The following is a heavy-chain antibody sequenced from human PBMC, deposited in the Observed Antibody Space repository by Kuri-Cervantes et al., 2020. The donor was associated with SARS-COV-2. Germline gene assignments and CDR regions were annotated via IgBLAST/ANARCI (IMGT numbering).Heavy chain of an antibody. CDR2: IKCDGSEK. D-gene: IGHD2-21*01. J-gene: IGHJ6*03. CDR1: GFTFSSSW. Sequence: GESLKISCAASGFTFSSSWMHWVCQAPEKGLEWVADIKCDGSEKYYVDSVKGRFTISRDNSKNTLYLQMNSLRGDDTAVYYCARVAGEGPIYYYYMDVWGKGTTVTVSS. V-gene: IGHV3-52*01. CDR3: ARVAGEGPIYYYYMDV.